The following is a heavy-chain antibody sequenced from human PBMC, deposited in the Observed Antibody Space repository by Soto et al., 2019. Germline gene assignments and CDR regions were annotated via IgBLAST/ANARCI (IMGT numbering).Heavy chain of an antibody. V-gene: IGHV3-23*01. J-gene: IGHJ5*02. CDR1: GFTFSSYA. CDR2: ISGSGGST. D-gene: IGHD3-9*01. Sequence: GGSLRLSCAASGFTFSSYAMSWVRQAPGKGLEWVSAISGSGGSTYYADPVKGRFTISRDNSKNTLYLQMNSLRAEDTAVYYCAKGGVLRYAPRPGPWGQGTLVTVSS. CDR3: AKGGVLRYAPRPGP.